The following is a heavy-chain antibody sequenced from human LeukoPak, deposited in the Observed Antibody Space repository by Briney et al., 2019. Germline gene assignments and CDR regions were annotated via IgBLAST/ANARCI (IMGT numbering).Heavy chain of an antibody. J-gene: IGHJ6*02. CDR1: GFTFSSYG. CDR3: ARDLTTSGWSILYYYYGMDV. V-gene: IGHV3-33*01. CDR2: IWYDGSNK. D-gene: IGHD6-19*01. Sequence: GGSLRLSCAASGFTFSSYGMHWVRQAPGKGLEWVAVIWYDGSNKYYADSVKGRFTISRGNSKNTLYLQMNSLRAEDTAVYYCARDLTTSGWSILYYYYGMDVWGQGTTVTVSS.